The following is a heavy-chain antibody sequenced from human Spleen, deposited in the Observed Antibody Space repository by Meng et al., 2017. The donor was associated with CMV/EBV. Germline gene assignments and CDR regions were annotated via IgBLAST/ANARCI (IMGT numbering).Heavy chain of an antibody. CDR1: GFTFSTSN. CDR2: IRYDGSNK. V-gene: IGHV3-30*02. CDR3: ARARGYSYGPADY. Sequence: GGSLRLSCATSGFTFSTSNMHWVRQAPGKGLEWVAFIRYDGSNKYYADSVKGRFTISRDNSKNRLYLQMSSLRAEDTAMYYCARARGYSYGPADYWGQGTLVTVSS. J-gene: IGHJ4*02. D-gene: IGHD5-18*01.